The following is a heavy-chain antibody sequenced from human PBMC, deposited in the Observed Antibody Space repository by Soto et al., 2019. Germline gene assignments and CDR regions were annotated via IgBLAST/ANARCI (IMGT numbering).Heavy chain of an antibody. Sequence: QVLLVQSGGEVKKPGASVKVSCKTSGYTFRNSVINWVRQAPGQGLERMGCVDPFKGNTDYPQKFQGRVTMTTDTSTDTAYMELRSLRSDDTAIYYCAREGLAGYFDYWGQGTLVTVSS. V-gene: IGHV1-18*01. CDR2: VDPFKGNT. CDR1: GYTFRNSV. J-gene: IGHJ4*02. D-gene: IGHD4-17*01. CDR3: AREGLAGYFDY.